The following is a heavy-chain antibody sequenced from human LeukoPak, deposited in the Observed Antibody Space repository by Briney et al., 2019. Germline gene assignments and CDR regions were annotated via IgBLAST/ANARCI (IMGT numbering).Heavy chain of an antibody. J-gene: IGHJ6*02. Sequence: SVKVSCKASGNSISNYAVSWVRQAPGQGLEWMGGIIPIFGTANYAQKFQGRVTITADESTSTAYMELSSLRSEDTAVYYCAGRGYCSSTSCYNYYYGMDVWGQGTTVTVSS. CDR1: GNSISNYA. V-gene: IGHV1-69*13. CDR2: IIPIFGTA. D-gene: IGHD2-2*02. CDR3: AGRGYCSSTSCYNYYYGMDV.